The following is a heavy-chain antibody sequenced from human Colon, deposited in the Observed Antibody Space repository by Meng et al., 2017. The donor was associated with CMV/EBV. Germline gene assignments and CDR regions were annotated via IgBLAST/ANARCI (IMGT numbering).Heavy chain of an antibody. CDR1: GFTFDDYA. CDR2: ISWDGDGA. V-gene: IGHV3-9*01. CDR3: TKLMGNTRVDH. D-gene: IGHD5-24*01. Sequence: SLKISCAASGFTFDDYAVHWVRQAPGKGLEWISGISWDGDGADYADSVKGRFTISRDNAKNSLYLQMNSLRVEDAATYYCTKLMGNTRVDHWGQGTQVTVSS. J-gene: IGHJ5*02.